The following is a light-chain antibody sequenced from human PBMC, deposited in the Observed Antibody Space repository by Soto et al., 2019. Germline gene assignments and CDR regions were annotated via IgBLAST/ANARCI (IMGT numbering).Light chain of an antibody. V-gene: IGKV1-5*01. CDR3: QQYHINSWT. Sequence: DLQMTQSPSTLSASVGDRVTITCRASQNINTWLAWYQQKPGKAPKVLIFDASRLDSVVPGRFSGTGSGTDFTLTISNLQPDDFATYYCQQYHINSWTFGQGTKVEVK. CDR2: DAS. J-gene: IGKJ1*01. CDR1: QNINTW.